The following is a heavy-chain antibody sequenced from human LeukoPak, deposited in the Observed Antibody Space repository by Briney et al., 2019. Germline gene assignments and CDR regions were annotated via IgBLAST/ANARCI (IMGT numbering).Heavy chain of an antibody. CDR3: ARVGTAEGTLEDY. D-gene: IGHD6-13*01. CDR2: IKNDGREK. CDR1: GFTFSVYW. Sequence: GESLRLSCAASGFTFSVYWMSWVRQPPGRGLEWVANIKNDGREKYYVDSVKGRFTISRDNAKNSLYLQMNSLRAEDTAVYYCARVGTAEGTLEDYWGQGTLVTVSS. J-gene: IGHJ4*02. V-gene: IGHV3-7*01.